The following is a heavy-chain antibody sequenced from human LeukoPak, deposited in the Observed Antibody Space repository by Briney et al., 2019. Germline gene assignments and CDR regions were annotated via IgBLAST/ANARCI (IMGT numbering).Heavy chain of an antibody. J-gene: IGHJ3*02. CDR1: VGTFSSYA. CDR3: ASGALNSGWYDNAFDM. D-gene: IGHD6-19*01. V-gene: IGHV1-69*10. CDR2: IIGILGIA. Sequence: VKVSCKASVGTFSSYAISWVRQAPGQGLEWMGRIIGILGIANYAQKFQGRVTITADKSTSTAYMELSSLRSEDTAVYYCASGALNSGWYDNAFDMGGQGTMVSVSS.